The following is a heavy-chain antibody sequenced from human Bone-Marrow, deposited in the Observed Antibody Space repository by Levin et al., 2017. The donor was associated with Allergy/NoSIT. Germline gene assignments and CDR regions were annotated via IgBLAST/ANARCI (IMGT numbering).Heavy chain of an antibody. CDR3: ARGILDYYGSGTRSYYFDY. CDR2: IIPIFGTA. CDR1: GGTFSSYA. J-gene: IGHJ4*02. D-gene: IGHD3-10*01. Sequence: SVKVSCKASGGTFSSYAISWVRQAPGQGLEWMGGIIPIFGTANYAQKFQGRVTITADESTSTAYMELSSLRSEDTAVYYCARGILDYYGSGTRSYYFDYWGQGTLVTVSS. V-gene: IGHV1-69*13.